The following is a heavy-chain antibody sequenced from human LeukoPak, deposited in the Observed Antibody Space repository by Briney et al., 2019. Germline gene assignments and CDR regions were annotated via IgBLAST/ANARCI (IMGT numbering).Heavy chain of an antibody. D-gene: IGHD3-10*01. CDR2: IKQDGSEQ. J-gene: IGHJ5*02. V-gene: IGHV3-7*03. CDR3: VRPLMYYYGSETYFWFDP. Sequence: GGSLRLSCAASGFTFTTYWMGWVRQAPGKGLGWVANIKQDGSEQYYVDSVKGRFTISREHAKNSLSLQMNSLGAEDTAGYYGVRPLMYYYGSETYFWFDPWGQGTLVTVSS. CDR1: GFTFTTYW.